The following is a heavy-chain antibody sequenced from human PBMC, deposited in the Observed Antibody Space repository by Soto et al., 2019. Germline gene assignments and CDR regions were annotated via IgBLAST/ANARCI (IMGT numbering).Heavy chain of an antibody. D-gene: IGHD1-26*01. CDR1: GDSISTDWW. J-gene: IGHJ4*02. CDR3: ARSGHWSIGY. Sequence: SETLSLTCAVSGDSISTDWWWTWVRQPPGKGLEWIGEIYQGESTTYNPSLKSRVTISVDKSKNHFFLELTSVTAADTAIYYCARSGHWSIGYWGQGTMVTVS. V-gene: IGHV4-4*02. CDR2: IYQGEST.